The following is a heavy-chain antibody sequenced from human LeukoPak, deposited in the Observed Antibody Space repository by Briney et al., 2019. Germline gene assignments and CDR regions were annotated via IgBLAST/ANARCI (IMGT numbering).Heavy chain of an antibody. D-gene: IGHD5-18*01. V-gene: IGHV5-51*01. CDR3: ARHQGYNYGYVDY. CDR1: GYSFTNYW. J-gene: IGHJ4*02. CDR2: IYPGDSDT. Sequence: GESLKIPCKGSGYSFTNYWIGWVRQMPGKGLEWMGIIYPGDSDTRYSPSFQGQVTISADKSINTAYLQWSSLKASDTAMYYCARHQGYNYGYVDYWGQGTLVTVSS.